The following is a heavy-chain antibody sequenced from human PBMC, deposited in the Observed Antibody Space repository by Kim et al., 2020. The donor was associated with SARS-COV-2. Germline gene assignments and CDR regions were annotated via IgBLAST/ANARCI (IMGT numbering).Heavy chain of an antibody. V-gene: IGHV3-30*18. CDR3: AKCIERGYYYYGMDV. CDR1: GFIFSSYG. D-gene: IGHD2-21*01. Sequence: GGSLRLSCAASGFIFSSYGMYWVRQAPGKGLEWVAVISYDGSNKYYGDSVKGRFTISRDNSKNTLYLQMNSLRAEDTAVYYCAKCIERGYYYYGMDVWGQGTTVTVSS. CDR2: ISYDGSNK. J-gene: IGHJ6*02.